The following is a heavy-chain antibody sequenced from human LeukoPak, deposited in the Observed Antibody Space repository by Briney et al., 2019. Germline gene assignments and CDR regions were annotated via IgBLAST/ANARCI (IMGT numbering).Heavy chain of an antibody. CDR1: GFTFSSYA. J-gene: IGHJ4*02. V-gene: IGHV3-30*04. CDR3: ARGPPRGLTGYFAGIFH. CDR2: ISYDGSNK. D-gene: IGHD3-9*01. Sequence: PGGSLRLSCAASGFTFSSYAMHWVRQAPGKGLEWVAVISYDGSNKYYADSVKGRFTTSRDNSKNTLYLQMNSLRAEDTAVYYCARGPPRGLTGYFAGIFHWGQGTLVTVSS.